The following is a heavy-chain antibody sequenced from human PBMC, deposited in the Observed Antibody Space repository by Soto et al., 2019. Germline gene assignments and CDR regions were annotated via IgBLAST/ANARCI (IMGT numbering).Heavy chain of an antibody. CDR3: ARQYGGSYADY. D-gene: IGHD1-26*01. V-gene: IGHV4-59*08. Sequence: SETLSLTCTVSGGSISSYYWSWIRQPPGKGLEWIGYIYYSGSTNYNPSLKSRVTISVDTSKNQFSLKLSSVTAADTAVYYCARQYGGSYADYWGQGISVTVSS. CDR1: GGSISSYY. CDR2: IYYSGST. J-gene: IGHJ4*02.